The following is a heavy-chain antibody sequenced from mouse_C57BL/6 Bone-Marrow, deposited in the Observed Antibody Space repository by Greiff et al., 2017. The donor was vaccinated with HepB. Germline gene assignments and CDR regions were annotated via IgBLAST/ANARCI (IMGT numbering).Heavy chain of an antibody. CDR2: IYPGDGDT. V-gene: IGHV1-82*01. CDR3: ARDHQADY. Sequence: VKLLESGPELVKPGASVKISCKASGYAFSSSWMNWVKQRPGKGLEWIGRIYPGDGDTNYNGKFKGKATLTADKSSSTAYMQLSSLTSEDSAVYFCARDHQADYWGQGTTLTVSS. D-gene: IGHD3-2*02. J-gene: IGHJ2*01. CDR1: GYAFSSSW.